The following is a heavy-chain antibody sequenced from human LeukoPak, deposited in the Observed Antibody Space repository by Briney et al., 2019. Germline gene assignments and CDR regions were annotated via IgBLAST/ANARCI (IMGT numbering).Heavy chain of an antibody. D-gene: IGHD3-3*01. CDR3: ARDQEDYDFWSGAAFDM. CDR1: GYTFTSYG. V-gene: IGHV1-18*01. Sequence: SSVKVSCKASGYTFTSYGISLVRQAPGQGLEWMGWISAYNGNTNYAQKLQGRVTMTTDTSTRTAYMELRSLRSDDTAVYYCARDQEDYDFWSGAAFDMWGQGKMVTVSS. CDR2: ISAYNGNT. J-gene: IGHJ3*02.